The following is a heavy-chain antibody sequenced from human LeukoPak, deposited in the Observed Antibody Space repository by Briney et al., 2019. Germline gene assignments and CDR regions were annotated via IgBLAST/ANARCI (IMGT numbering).Heavy chain of an antibody. V-gene: IGHV3-43D*03. CDR2: ISWDGGST. CDR1: GFTFDDYA. J-gene: IGHJ6*03. Sequence: TGGSLRLSCAASGFTFDDYAMHWVRQAPGKGLEWVSLISWDGGSTYYADSVKGRFTISRDNSKNSLYLQMNSLRAEDTALYYCAKDGEIAVGSSWYSGYYYMDVWGKGTTVTVSS. CDR3: AKDGEIAVGSSWYSGYYYMDV. D-gene: IGHD6-13*01.